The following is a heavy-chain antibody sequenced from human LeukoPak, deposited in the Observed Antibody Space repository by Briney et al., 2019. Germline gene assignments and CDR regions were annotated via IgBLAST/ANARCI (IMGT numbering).Heavy chain of an antibody. CDR1: GDSVSSNSGG. D-gene: IGHD5-24*01. CDR3: ARGWLQSGFDY. J-gene: IGHJ4*02. CDR2: TYYNSKWYN. V-gene: IGHV6-1*01. Sequence: SQTLSLTCAMSGDSVSSNSGGGNWIRQSPSGGLEWLGRTYYNSKWYNDYAVSVKSRMTINPDTSKNQFSLQLNSVTPEDTAVYYCARGWLQSGFDYWGQGTLVTVSS.